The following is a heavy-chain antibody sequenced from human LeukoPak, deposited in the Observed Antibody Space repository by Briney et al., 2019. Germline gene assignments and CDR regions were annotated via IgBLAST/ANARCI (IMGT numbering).Heavy chain of an antibody. CDR1: GFTFSSYA. J-gene: IGHJ4*02. CDR3: ASPRDGYNYSPFDY. V-gene: IGHV3-30*04. Sequence: GGSLRLSCAASGFTFSSYAMHWVRQAPGKGLEWVAVISYDGSNKYYADSVKGRFTISRDNSKNTLYLQMNSLRAEDTAVYYCASPRDGYNYSPFDYWGQGTLVTVSS. D-gene: IGHD5-24*01. CDR2: ISYDGSNK.